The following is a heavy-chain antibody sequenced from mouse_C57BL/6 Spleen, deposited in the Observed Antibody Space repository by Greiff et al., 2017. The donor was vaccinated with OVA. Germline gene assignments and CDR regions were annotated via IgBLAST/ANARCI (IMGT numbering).Heavy chain of an antibody. V-gene: IGHV5-17*01. CDR3: ATQLGRDWYFYV. Sequence: EVQRVESGGGLVKPGGSLKLSCAASGFTFRDYGMHWVRQAPEKGLEWVAYISSGSSTIYYADTVKGRFTISRDNAKNTLFLQLTSLRSEDTAMYDCATQLGRDWYFYVWGTGTTVTVAS. D-gene: IGHD4-1*02. J-gene: IGHJ1*03. CDR1: GFTFRDYG. CDR2: ISSGSSTI.